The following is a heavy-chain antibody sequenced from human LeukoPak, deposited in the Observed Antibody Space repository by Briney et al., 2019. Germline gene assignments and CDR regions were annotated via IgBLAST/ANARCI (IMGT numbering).Heavy chain of an antibody. CDR3: ALLAVASDFDY. D-gene: IGHD6-19*01. J-gene: IGHJ4*02. CDR2: IGSSGTTI. Sequence: GGSLRLSCAASGFTFSRYAMTWVRQAPGKGLEWVSNIGSSGTTIYYADSVKGRFSISRDNAKSSLYLQMNSLRVEDTAVYYCALLAVASDFDYWGQGALVTVSS. V-gene: IGHV3-48*03. CDR1: GFTFSRYA.